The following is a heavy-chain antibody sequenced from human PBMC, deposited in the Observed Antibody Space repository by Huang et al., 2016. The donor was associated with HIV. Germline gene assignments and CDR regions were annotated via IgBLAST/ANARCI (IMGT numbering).Heavy chain of an antibody. V-gene: IGHV3-23*01. D-gene: IGHD3-16*01. CDR1: GFRFSSYD. J-gene: IGHJ4*02. CDR3: VNRAWCLSYFDF. Sequence: DVQLLESGGGLVKPGGSLRLSCVASGFRFSSYDMRWVRQAAGKGLDWVAAIGGRDVRSDYTDAVKGRFTIASDKSNNTLNLQMNSLRADDTAVYFCVNRAWCLSYFDFWGQGTLVTVSA. CDR2: IGGRDVRS.